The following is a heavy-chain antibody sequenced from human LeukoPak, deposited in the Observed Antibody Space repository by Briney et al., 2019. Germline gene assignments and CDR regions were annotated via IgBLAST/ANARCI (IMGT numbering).Heavy chain of an antibody. D-gene: IGHD1/OR15-1a*01. CDR3: ARQKWEQQGRDYYFNGLDI. CDR2: IYLYGTT. V-gene: IGHV4-4*02. CDR1: IGSISSSKW. J-gene: IGHJ6*02. Sequence: PSETLSLTCSVSIGSISSSKWWSWVRQSPVKGLEWIGEIYLYGTTNYNPSFTSRVTMSVDRSRNQFSLKLTSVTAADTAVYYCARQKWEQQGRDYYFNGLDIWGPGTTVIVSS.